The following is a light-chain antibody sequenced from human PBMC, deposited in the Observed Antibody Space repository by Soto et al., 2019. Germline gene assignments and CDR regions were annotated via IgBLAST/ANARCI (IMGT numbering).Light chain of an antibody. CDR1: TSDVGGYNY. J-gene: IGLJ1*01. V-gene: IGLV2-14*01. CDR3: SSYTSSSTQV. Sequence: AASSCGSPGKSSSISCPETTSDVGGYNYVSWDQQHPGKAPKLMIYDVSNRPSGVSNRFSGSKSGNTASLTISGLQAEDEADYYCSSYTSSSTQVFGTGTKVTVL. CDR2: DVS.